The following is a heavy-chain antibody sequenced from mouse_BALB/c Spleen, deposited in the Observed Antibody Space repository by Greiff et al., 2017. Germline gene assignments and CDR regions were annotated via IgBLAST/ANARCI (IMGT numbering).Heavy chain of an antibody. CDR3: TRYGYEAWFAD. CDR2: IYPSDSYT. CDR1: GYTFTSYW. D-gene: IGHD2-14*01. Sequence: QVQLQQPGAELVRPGASVKLSCKASGYTFTSYWINWVKQRPGQGLEWIGNIYPSDSYTNYNQKFKDKATLTVDKSSSTAYMQLSSPTSEDSAVYYCTRYGYEAWFADWGQGTLVTVSA. V-gene: IGHV1-69*02. J-gene: IGHJ3*01.